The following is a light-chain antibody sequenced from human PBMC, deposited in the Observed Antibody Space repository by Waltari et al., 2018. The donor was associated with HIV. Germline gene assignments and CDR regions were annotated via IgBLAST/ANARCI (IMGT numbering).Light chain of an antibody. CDR2: DVR. V-gene: IGLV2-11*01. J-gene: IGLJ1*01. CDR3: CSFAGSYIV. Sequence: QSALTQPRSVSGSPGQSVTISCTGTSSDVGAYNRVSWYQQHPGKAPKVVINDVRERPAGVPDRFSGSKSANTASLTISGLQADDEADYHCCSFAGSYIVFGTGTKVTVL. CDR1: SSDVGAYNR.